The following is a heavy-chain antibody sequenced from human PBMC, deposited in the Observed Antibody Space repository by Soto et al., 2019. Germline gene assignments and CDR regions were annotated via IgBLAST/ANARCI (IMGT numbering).Heavy chain of an antibody. D-gene: IGHD3-3*01. CDR3: ARYDFRSGYPKEAPDY. CDR1: GCSFTSYW. Sequence: GESLKISCKGSGCSFTSYWISWVRQMPGKGLEWMGRIDPSDSYTNYSPSFQGHVTISADKSISTAYLQWSSLKASDTAMYYCARYDFRSGYPKEAPDYWGQGTLVTSPQ. V-gene: IGHV5-10-1*01. J-gene: IGHJ4*02. CDR2: IDPSDSYT.